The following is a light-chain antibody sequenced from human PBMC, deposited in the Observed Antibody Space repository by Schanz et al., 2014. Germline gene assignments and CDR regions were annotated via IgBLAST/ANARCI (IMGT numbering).Light chain of an antibody. CDR2: DVS. CDR3: CSYAGSYTVVA. V-gene: IGLV2-14*03. Sequence: QSALTQPASVSGSPGQSITISCTGTSSDVGGYNFVSWYQQHPGKAPKVIIYDVSNRPSGVSNRFSGSKSGNTASLTISGLQAEDEADYYCCSYAGSYTVVAFGGGTKLTVL. CDR1: SSDVGGYNF. J-gene: IGLJ2*01.